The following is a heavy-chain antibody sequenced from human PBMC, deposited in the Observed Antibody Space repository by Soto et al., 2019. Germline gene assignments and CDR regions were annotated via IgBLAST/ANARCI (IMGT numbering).Heavy chain of an antibody. CDR1: GFTFTNHA. V-gene: IGHV3-23*01. CDR2: IGGSGSGK. Sequence: GGSLRLSCAASGFTFTNHAMSWVRQAPGKGLEWVSDIGGSGSGKYYADSVKGRFTISRDNSKDTLYLQMNGLRAEDTAVYYCARRGYYYYHRGHCEEIHSDYWGQGALVTVSS. D-gene: IGHD3-22*01. J-gene: IGHJ4*02. CDR3: ARRGYYYYHRGHCEEIHSDY.